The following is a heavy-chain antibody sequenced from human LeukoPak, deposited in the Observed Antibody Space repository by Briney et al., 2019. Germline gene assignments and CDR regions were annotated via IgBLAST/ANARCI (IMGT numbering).Heavy chain of an antibody. J-gene: IGHJ4*02. V-gene: IGHV1-18*01. Sequence: ASVKVSYKASGYTFTSYGISWVRQAPGQGLEWMGWISAYNGNTNYAQKLQGRVTMTTDTSTSTAYMELRSLRSDDTAVYYCARGPYYDSSGYYGYWGQGTLVTVSS. D-gene: IGHD3-22*01. CDR3: ARGPYYDSSGYYGY. CDR1: GYTFTSYG. CDR2: ISAYNGNT.